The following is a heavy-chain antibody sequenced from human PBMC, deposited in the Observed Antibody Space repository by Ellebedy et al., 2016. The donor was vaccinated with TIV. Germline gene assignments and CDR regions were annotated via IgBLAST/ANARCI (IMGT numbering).Heavy chain of an antibody. V-gene: IGHV6-1*01. CDR1: GDSVSSNAVA. J-gene: IGHJ3*02. Sequence: MPSETLSLTCAISGDSVSSNAVAWHWIRQSPSRGLEWLGRTYYRFKWYNEYAVSVKSRITINPDTSKNQFSLHLNSLTPEEQALYYCVRGSRGAFDIWGQGTMVTVSS. CDR2: TYYRFKWYN. CDR3: VRGSRGAFDI.